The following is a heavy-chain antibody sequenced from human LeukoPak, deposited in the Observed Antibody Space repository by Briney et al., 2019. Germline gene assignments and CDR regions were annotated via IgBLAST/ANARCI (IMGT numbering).Heavy chain of an antibody. CDR1: GGSISSGGYY. Sequence: SETLSLTCTVPGGSISSGGYYWSWIRQHPGKGLEWIGYIYYSGSTYYNPSLKSRVTISVDTSKNQFSLKLSSVTAADTAVYYCAREGTTAMATYLDYWGQGTLVTVSS. D-gene: IGHD5-18*01. CDR3: AREGTTAMATYLDY. J-gene: IGHJ4*02. CDR2: IYYSGST. V-gene: IGHV4-31*03.